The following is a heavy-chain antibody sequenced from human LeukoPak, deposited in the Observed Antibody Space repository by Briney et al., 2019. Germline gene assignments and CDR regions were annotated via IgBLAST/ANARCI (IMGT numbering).Heavy chain of an antibody. CDR1: GFSFSSFG. CDR2: IRYDGSNK. CDR3: ARDREPEYFQH. Sequence: GGSLRLSCAASGFSFSSFGMHWVRQAPGKGLEWVAFIRYDGSNKYHADSVKGRFTISRDNAKNSLYLQMNSLRVEDTAVYYCARDREPEYFQHWGQGTLVTVSS. D-gene: IGHD1-26*01. V-gene: IGHV3-30*02. J-gene: IGHJ1*01.